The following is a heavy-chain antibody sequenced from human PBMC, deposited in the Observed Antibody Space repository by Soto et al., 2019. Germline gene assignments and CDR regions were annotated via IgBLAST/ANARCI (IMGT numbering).Heavy chain of an antibody. Sequence: QVQLQESGPGLVKPSQTLSLTCTVSGGSISSGNYYWSWIRQPPGKGLEWIGFISYSGGTYYSLSLKSRVTISVDTSKNQSSMNLSFVTAADTAVYYCATMGTPATGLYYVDYWGQGTLVTVSS. CDR1: GGSISSGNYY. CDR2: ISYSGGT. J-gene: IGHJ4*02. D-gene: IGHD5-18*01. V-gene: IGHV4-30-4*01. CDR3: ATMGTPATGLYYVDY.